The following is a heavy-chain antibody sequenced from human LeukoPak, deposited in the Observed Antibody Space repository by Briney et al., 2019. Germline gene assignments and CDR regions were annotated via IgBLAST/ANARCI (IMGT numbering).Heavy chain of an antibody. D-gene: IGHD2-2*01. Sequence: PSETLSLTCTVSGYSISSGYYWGWIRQPPGKGLEWIGSIYHSGSTYYNPSLKSRVTISVDTSKNQFSLKLSSVTAADTAVYYCARHLIVVVPAARALGGLFDYWGQGTLVTVSS. CDR1: GYSISSGYY. CDR2: IYHSGST. CDR3: ARHLIVVVPAARALGGLFDY. V-gene: IGHV4-38-2*02. J-gene: IGHJ4*02.